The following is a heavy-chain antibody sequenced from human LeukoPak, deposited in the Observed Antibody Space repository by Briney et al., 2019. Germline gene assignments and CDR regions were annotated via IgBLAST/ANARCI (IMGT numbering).Heavy chain of an antibody. CDR3: ASGILVGSPGTFDI. CDR2: IYYSGST. V-gene: IGHV4-30-4*01. CDR1: GGSISSGDYY. D-gene: IGHD1-26*01. Sequence: TSETLSLTCTVSGGSISSGDYYWSWIRQPPGKGLEWTGYIYYSGSTYYNPSLKSRVTISVDTSKNQFSLKLSSVTAADTAVYYCASGILVGSPGTFDIWGQGTMVTVSS. J-gene: IGHJ3*02.